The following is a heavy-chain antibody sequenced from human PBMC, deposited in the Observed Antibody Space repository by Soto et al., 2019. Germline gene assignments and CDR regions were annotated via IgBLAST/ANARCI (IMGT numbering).Heavy chain of an antibody. D-gene: IGHD6-19*01. CDR2: IYYSGST. Sequence: PSETLSLTCTVSVGSISSYYWSWIRQPPGKGLEWIGYIYYSGSTNYNPSLKSRVTISVDTSKNQFSLKLSSVTAADTAVYYCARQQWLVLNAFDIWGQGTMVTVSS. J-gene: IGHJ3*02. V-gene: IGHV4-59*01. CDR1: VGSISSYY. CDR3: ARQQWLVLNAFDI.